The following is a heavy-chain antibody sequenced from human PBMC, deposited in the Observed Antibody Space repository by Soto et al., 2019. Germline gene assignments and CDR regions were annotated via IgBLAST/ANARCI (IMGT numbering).Heavy chain of an antibody. Sequence: QVELVESGGGVVQPGRSLRLSCAASGFTFKSYAMHWVRQAPGKGLEWVARISSDGSKKYYADSVKGQFTISRDNSKYTLYLQMNSLRVEDTAVYYWAREGGGYTYGSPYHGMDVWGQGTTVTVSS. CDR3: AREGGGYTYGSPYHGMDV. D-gene: IGHD5-18*01. J-gene: IGHJ6*02. CDR2: ISSDGSKK. V-gene: IGHV3-30-3*01. CDR1: GFTFKSYA.